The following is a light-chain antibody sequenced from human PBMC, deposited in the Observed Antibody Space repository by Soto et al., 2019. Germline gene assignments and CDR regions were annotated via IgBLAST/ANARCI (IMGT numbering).Light chain of an antibody. CDR1: QSISSW. CDR2: KAS. V-gene: IGKV1-5*03. J-gene: IGKJ1*01. CDR3: QQYSGVWA. Sequence: DIQMTQSPSTLSASVGDRVTITCRASQSISSWLAWYQQKPGKAPKLLIYKASSLEGGVPSRFSGSGSGTEFTLTISSLQPDDFATYYCQQYSGVWAFGQGTKGAIK.